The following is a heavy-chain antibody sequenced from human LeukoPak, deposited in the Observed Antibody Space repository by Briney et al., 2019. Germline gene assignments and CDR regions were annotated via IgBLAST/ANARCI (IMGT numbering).Heavy chain of an antibody. V-gene: IGHV3-9*01. D-gene: IGHD3-10*01. CDR3: AKDLRSVVRGESNYYYYGMDV. CDR1: GFTFDDYA. J-gene: IGHJ6*02. Sequence: GGSLRLSCAASGFTFDDYAMHWVRQAPGKGLEWVSGISWNSGSIGYADSVKGRFTISRDNAKNSLYLQINSLRAEDTALYYCAKDLRSVVRGESNYYYYGMDVWGQGTTVTVSS. CDR2: ISWNSGSI.